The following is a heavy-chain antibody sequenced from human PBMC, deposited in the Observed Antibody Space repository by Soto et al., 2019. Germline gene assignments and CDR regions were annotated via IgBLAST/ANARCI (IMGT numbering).Heavy chain of an antibody. CDR2: ISWNSGSI. CDR3: AKDISGYYTGLGY. V-gene: IGHV3-9*01. Sequence: GGSLRLSCAASGFTFDDYAMHWVRQAPGKGLEWVSGISWNSGSIGYADSVKGRFTISRDNAKNSLYLQMNSLRAEDTALYYCAKDISGYYTGLGYWGQGTLVTVS. CDR1: GFTFDDYA. D-gene: IGHD3-3*01. J-gene: IGHJ4*02.